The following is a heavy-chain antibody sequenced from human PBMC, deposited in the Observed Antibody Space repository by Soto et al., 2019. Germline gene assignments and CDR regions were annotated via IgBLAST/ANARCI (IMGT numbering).Heavy chain of an antibody. J-gene: IGHJ5*02. CDR2: IRSKAHNYAT. Sequence: EVQLVESGGGLVQPGGSLKLSCAASGFAFSDSAVHWVRQASGKGLEWVARIRSKAHNYATAYAASVTGRFTISRDDSRNTAYLQMTSLKTEDTAVYYCITHEPPTTVPFDPWGQGTLVTVSS. CDR3: ITHEPPTTVPFDP. V-gene: IGHV3-73*02. CDR1: GFAFSDSA. D-gene: IGHD4-17*01.